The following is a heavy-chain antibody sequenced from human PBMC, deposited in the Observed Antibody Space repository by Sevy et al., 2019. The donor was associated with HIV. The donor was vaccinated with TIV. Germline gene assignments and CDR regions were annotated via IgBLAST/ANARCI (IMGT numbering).Heavy chain of an antibody. CDR1: GFTFSSYA. CDR3: AKPFYGSGSYDHIDDAFDI. Sequence: GGSLRLSCAASGFTFSSYAMSWVRQAPGKGLEWVSAISGSGGSTDYADSVKGRFTISRDNSKNTLYLQMNSLRAEDTAVYYCAKPFYGSGSYDHIDDAFDIWGQGTMVTVSS. J-gene: IGHJ3*02. CDR2: ISGSGGST. D-gene: IGHD3-10*01. V-gene: IGHV3-23*01.